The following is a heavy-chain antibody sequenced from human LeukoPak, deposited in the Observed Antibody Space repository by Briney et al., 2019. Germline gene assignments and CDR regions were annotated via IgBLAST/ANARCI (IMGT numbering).Heavy chain of an antibody. CDR1: GYTFTGYY. CDR2: INPNSGGT. J-gene: IGHJ3*02. CDR3: ARGYSGSPDSAFDI. Sequence: ASVKVSCKASGYTFTGYYMHWVRQAPGQGLEWMGWINPNSGGTNYAQKFQGRVTMTRDTSISTAYMELSRLRSDDTAVYYCARGYSGSPDSAFDIWGQGIMVTVSS. D-gene: IGHD1-26*01. V-gene: IGHV1-2*02.